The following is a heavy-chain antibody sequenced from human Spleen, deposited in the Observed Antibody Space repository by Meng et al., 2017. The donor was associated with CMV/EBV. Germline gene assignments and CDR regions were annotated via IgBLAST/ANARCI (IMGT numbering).Heavy chain of an antibody. CDR3: ARAMGYCSSTSCEEASYYYYAMDV. CDR1: GYMFINYG. J-gene: IGHJ6*02. Sequence: SVKVSCKASGYMFINYGISWVQQAPGQGLEWMGGIIPILGIANYAQKFQGRVTITTDESTSTAYMELGSLRSEDTAVYYCARAMGYCSSTSCEEASYYYYAMDVWGQGTTVTVSS. CDR2: IIPILGIA. D-gene: IGHD2-2*01. V-gene: IGHV1-69*10.